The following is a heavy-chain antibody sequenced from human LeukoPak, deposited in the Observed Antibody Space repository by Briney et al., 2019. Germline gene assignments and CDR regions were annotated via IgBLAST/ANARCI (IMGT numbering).Heavy chain of an antibody. J-gene: IGHJ4*02. D-gene: IGHD6-13*01. CDR3: AKDNQIAAAGTGIFDY. CDR1: GFTFRSYA. CDR2: ISGSGGST. V-gene: IGHV3-23*01. Sequence: PGGSLRLSCAASGFTFRSYAMSWVRQAPGKGLEWVSAISGSGGSTYYADSVKGRFTMSRDNSKNTLFLQMNSLRAEDTAVYYCAKDNQIAAAGTGIFDYWGQGTLVTVSS.